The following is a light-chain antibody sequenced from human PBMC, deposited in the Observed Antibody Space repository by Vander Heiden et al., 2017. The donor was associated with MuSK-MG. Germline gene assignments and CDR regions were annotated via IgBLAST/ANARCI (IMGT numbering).Light chain of an antibody. CDR3: QQYYSTPLT. CDR1: QSVLYSSNNKNY. CDR2: WAS. J-gene: IGKJ4*01. Sequence: DIVMTQSPDSLAVSLGERATSNCKSSQSVLYSSNNKNYLAWYQQKPGQPPKLLIYWASTRESGVPDRLSGSGSGTDFTLPISSLQAEDVAVYYCQQYYSTPLTFGGGTKVEIK. V-gene: IGKV4-1*01.